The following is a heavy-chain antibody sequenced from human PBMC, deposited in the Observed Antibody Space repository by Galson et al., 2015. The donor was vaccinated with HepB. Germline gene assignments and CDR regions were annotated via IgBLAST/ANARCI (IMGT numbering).Heavy chain of an antibody. CDR1: GGTFSSYA. J-gene: IGHJ4*02. D-gene: IGHD3-22*01. CDR3: AREKSYYYDSSGYHYFDY. Sequence: SVKVSCKASGGTFSSYAISWVRQAPGQGLEWMGGIIPIFGTANYAQKFQGRVTITADESTSTAYMELSSLRSEDTAVYYCAREKSYYYDSSGYHYFDYWGQGTLVTVSS. CDR2: IIPIFGTA. V-gene: IGHV1-69*13.